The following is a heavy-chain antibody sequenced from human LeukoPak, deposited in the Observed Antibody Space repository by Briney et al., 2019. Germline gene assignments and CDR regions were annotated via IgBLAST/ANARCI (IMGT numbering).Heavy chain of an antibody. CDR3: AMNRGSHRYYYGLDV. D-gene: IGHD1-26*01. V-gene: IGHV4-4*07. J-gene: IGHJ6*02. CDR2: IYTRGST. CDR1: GRSINNYY. Sequence: KASETLSLTCTVSGRSINNYYWMWLRQPAGKGLEWIGRIYTRGSTNYNPSLKSRVTMSVDHSKNHFSVKLSSVTAADTAVYYCAMNRGSHRYYYGLDVWGQGTTVTVSS.